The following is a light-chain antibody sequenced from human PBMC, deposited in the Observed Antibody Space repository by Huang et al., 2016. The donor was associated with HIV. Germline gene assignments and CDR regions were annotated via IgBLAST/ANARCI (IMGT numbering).Light chain of an antibody. V-gene: IGKV3-15*01. CDR1: QSVRSN. J-gene: IGKJ3*01. Sequence: EIVMTQSPGTLSVSPGERATLSCRASQSVRSNLAWYQQKPGQAPRRLIYDASTRATGFPARFSGSGSGTQFTLSISSLQSEDFAVYYCQQYDNWPPFTFGPGTKVDIK. CDR2: DAS. CDR3: QQYDNWPPFT.